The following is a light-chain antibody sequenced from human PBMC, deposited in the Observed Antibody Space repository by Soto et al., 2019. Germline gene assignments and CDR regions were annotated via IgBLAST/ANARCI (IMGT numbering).Light chain of an antibody. CDR1: QSLLLGNAKNY. V-gene: IGKV2-28*01. Sequence: DIVMTQSPLSLIVTPGEAASISCRSSQSLLLGNAKNYVDWYLQKPGQSPQLLVYLASNRAPGVPDRFSGSGSGTDFILKISRVEAEDVGIYYCMQLLQTPFTFGGGTKVEIK. J-gene: IGKJ4*01. CDR2: LAS. CDR3: MQLLQTPFT.